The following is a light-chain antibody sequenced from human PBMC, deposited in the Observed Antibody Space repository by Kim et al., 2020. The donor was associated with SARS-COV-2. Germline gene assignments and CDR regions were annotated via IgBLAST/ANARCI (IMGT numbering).Light chain of an antibody. Sequence: PGQAVPISYTGTSSDVGGYNSVSCYQQHPDKAPQLMIYEVSKRPSGVPALFSGSKSGNAASLTVSGLHAEDEADYYCSSYAGSNLVFGGGTKVTVL. CDR2: EVS. V-gene: IGLV2-8*01. CDR1: SSDVGGYNS. CDR3: SSYAGSNLV. J-gene: IGLJ3*02.